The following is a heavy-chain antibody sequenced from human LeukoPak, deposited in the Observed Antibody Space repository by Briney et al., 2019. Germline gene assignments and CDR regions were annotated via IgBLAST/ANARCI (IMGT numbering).Heavy chain of an antibody. V-gene: IGHV1-69*13. D-gene: IGHD3-10*01. CDR3: AREPSPMVRGYSPAY. Sequence: SVKVSCKASGGTFNNYAINWVRQAPGQGLEWMGGIIPIFGSSNYAQKFQGRVTITADESTTTAYMELSSLRSEDTAVYYCAREPSPMVRGYSPAYWGQGTLVTVSS. CDR1: GGTFNNYA. CDR2: IIPIFGSS. J-gene: IGHJ4*02.